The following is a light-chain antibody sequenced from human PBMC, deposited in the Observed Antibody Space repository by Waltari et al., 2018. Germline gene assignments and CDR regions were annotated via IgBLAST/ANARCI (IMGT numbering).Light chain of an antibody. Sequence: DIVMTQSPDSLAVSLGERATLNCKSSQSVLYSSNNNNYLAWYQQKPGQSPKLLIYWASTRESGVPDRFSGSGSGADFTLTISTLQAEDVAVYYCQQYYSTPYTFGQGTRLEIK. V-gene: IGKV4-1*01. CDR3: QQYYSTPYT. CDR1: QSVLYSSNNNNY. J-gene: IGKJ2*01. CDR2: WAS.